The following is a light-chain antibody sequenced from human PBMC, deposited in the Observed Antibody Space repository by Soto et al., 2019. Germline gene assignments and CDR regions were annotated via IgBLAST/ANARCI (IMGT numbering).Light chain of an antibody. J-gene: IGKJ1*01. V-gene: IGKV3-20*01. CDR2: GAS. Sequence: EIVLTQSPGTLSLSAGERATLSCRASQRVDGNYLAWYQHNPGQPPPVLIYGASTRATGIPDSFSGSGSGTDFSLTFSRLEPEDFAVYFCQNYDTAPTFGQGTKV. CDR3: QNYDTAPT. CDR1: QRVDGNY.